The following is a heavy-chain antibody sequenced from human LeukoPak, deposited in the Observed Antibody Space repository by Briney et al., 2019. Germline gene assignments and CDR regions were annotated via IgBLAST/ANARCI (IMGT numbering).Heavy chain of an antibody. V-gene: IGHV3-30-3*01. J-gene: IGHJ4*02. CDR1: GFTFSSYA. CDR3: ARDLGKHLSATLDY. Sequence: GGSLRLSCAASGFTFSSYAMHWVRQAPGKGLEWVAVISYDGSNKYYADSVKGRFTISRDNSKNTLYLQMNSLRAEDTAVYYCARDLGKHLSATLDYWGQGTLVTVSS. D-gene: IGHD1-26*01. CDR2: ISYDGSNK.